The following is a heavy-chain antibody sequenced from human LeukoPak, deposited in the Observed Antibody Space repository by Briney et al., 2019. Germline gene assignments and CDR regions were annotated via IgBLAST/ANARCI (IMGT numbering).Heavy chain of an antibody. V-gene: IGHV5-51*01. J-gene: IGHJ3*02. D-gene: IGHD3-22*01. Sequence: GESLKISCKGSGYNFTSYWIGWVRQMPGKGLEWMGIIYPGDSDTRYSPSFQGQVTISADKSISTAYLQWSSLKASDTAMYYCARPYYYDSSGHPLGAFDIWGQGTMVTVSS. CDR2: IYPGDSDT. CDR1: GYNFTSYW. CDR3: ARPYYYDSSGHPLGAFDI.